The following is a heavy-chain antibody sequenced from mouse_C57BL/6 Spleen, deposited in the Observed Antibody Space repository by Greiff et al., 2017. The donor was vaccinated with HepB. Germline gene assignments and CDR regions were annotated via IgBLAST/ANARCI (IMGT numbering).Heavy chain of an antibody. CDR1: GFNIKDDF. V-gene: IGHV14-4*01. CDR2: MIPDNGDT. J-gene: IGHJ2*01. D-gene: IGHD1-1*01. Sequence: QLQQSGAELVRPGAPVKLSCTAFGFNIKDDFMHWVKQRHEQGLEWIGWMIPDNGDTEYASKFQGKATITADTSSNTAYLQLCSLTSEDTAVYYCTHYGSSYWGQGTTLTVSS. CDR3: THYGSSY.